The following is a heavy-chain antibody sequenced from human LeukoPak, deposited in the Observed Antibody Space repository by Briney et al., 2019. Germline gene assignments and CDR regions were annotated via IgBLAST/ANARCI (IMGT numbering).Heavy chain of an antibody. D-gene: IGHD6-13*01. CDR3: VRRQKAADLFGYYYGMDV. J-gene: IGHJ6*02. Sequence: TSETLSLTCAVSGGSISSGGYYWGWIRQPPGKGLGWIGSIYYSGSTYYNPSLKSRVTISVDTSKNQFSLNLSSVTAADTAVYYCVRRQKAADLFGYYYGMDVWGQGTTVTVSS. CDR2: IYYSGST. V-gene: IGHV4-39*01. CDR1: GGSISSGGYY.